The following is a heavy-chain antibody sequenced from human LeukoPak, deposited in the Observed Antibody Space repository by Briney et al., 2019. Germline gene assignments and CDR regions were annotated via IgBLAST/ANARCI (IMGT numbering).Heavy chain of an antibody. CDR1: GGTFSSYA. Sequence: SMKVSCKASGGTFSSYAISWVRQAPGQGLEWMGGIIPIFGTANYAQKFQGRVTITTDESTSTAYMELSSLRSEDTAVYYCARTPPMEYYDSPPYYYMDVWGKGTTVTVSS. J-gene: IGHJ6*03. V-gene: IGHV1-69*05. CDR3: ARTPPMEYYDSPPYYYMDV. CDR2: IIPIFGTA. D-gene: IGHD3-22*01.